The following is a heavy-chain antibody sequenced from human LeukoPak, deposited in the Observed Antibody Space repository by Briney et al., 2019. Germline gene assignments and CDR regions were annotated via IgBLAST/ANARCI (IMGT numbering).Heavy chain of an antibody. V-gene: IGHV3-48*03. CDR3: ARDVGGAVAGTGAYYFDY. Sequence: GGSLRLSCAASGFTFSNYEMNWVRQAPGKGLEWVSYISSSGSTIYYADSVKGRFTISRDNAKNSLYLQMNSLRAEDTAVYYCARDVGGAVAGTGAYYFDYWGRGTLVSVSS. J-gene: IGHJ4*02. D-gene: IGHD6-19*01. CDR1: GFTFSNYE. CDR2: ISSSGSTI.